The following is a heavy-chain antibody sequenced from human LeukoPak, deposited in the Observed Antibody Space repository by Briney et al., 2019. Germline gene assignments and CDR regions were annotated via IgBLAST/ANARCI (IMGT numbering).Heavy chain of an antibody. D-gene: IGHD3-10*01. CDR1: GGSIREYY. J-gene: IGHJ3*02. V-gene: IGHV4-59*01. CDR3: ARELVRGVIGAFDI. Sequence: PSETLSLTCTVSGGSIREYYLSWIRQPPGKGLEWTGYIYDSGSTNYNPSLKSRVTISVDTSKNHFSLKLSSVTAADTAVYYCARELVRGVIGAFDIWGQGTMVTVSS. CDR2: IYDSGST.